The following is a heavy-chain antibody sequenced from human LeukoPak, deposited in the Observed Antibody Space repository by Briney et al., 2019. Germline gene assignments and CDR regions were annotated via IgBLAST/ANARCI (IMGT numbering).Heavy chain of an antibody. CDR2: IIPIFGTA. CDR1: GGTFSSYA. J-gene: IGHJ4*02. D-gene: IGHD6-19*01. V-gene: IGHV1-69*13. CDR3: ARFSSYSSGWYVGDY. Sequence: ASVKVSCKASGGTFSSYAISWVRQAPGQGLEWMGGIIPIFGTANYAQKFQGRVTITADESTSTAYMELSSLRSDDAAVYYCARFSSYSSGWYVGDYWGQGTLVTVSS.